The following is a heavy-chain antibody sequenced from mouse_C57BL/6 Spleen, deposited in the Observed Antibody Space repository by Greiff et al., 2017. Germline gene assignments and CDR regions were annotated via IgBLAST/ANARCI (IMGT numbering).Heavy chain of an antibody. D-gene: IGHD1-1*01. Sequence: VQLKQPGAELVKPGASVKLSCKASGYTFTSYWMHWVKQRPGRGLEWIGRIDPNSGGTKYNEKFKSKATLTVDKPSSTAYMQLSSLTSEDSAVYYCARWITTVVATDYAMDYWGQGTSVTVSS. J-gene: IGHJ4*01. CDR3: ARWITTVVATDYAMDY. CDR2: IDPNSGGT. V-gene: IGHV1-72*01. CDR1: GYTFTSYW.